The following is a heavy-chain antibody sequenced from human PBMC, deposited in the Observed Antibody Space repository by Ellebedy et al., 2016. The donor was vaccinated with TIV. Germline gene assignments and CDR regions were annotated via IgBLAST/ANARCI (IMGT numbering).Heavy chain of an antibody. D-gene: IGHD2-15*01. CDR1: GFSFNSQA. CDR2: ISNDGSKK. V-gene: IGHV3-30-3*02. CDR3: AKKAPQYCTSGSCPPDAFDI. Sequence: GGSLRLXXAGSGFSFNSQAMHWVRKAPGKGLEWVAAISNDGSKKYYIDSVRGRFTISRDSSKNTLYLQMTSLRVEDTAVYYCAKKAPQYCTSGSCPPDAFDIWGQGTMVTVSS. J-gene: IGHJ3*02.